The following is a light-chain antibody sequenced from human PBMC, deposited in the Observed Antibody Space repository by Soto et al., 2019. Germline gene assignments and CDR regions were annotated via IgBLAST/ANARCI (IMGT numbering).Light chain of an antibody. Sequence: DIHLSQSPSFLSASFGDSVTITCRASQGIFSYLAWYQQKPGKAPELLIYGASTLQSGVPSRFSGRGSGKEFTLTISNLQAEDVATYFCQQLNNYPPTFGQGTRLEIK. CDR3: QQLNNYPPT. J-gene: IGKJ5*01. V-gene: IGKV1-9*01. CDR1: QGIFSY. CDR2: GAS.